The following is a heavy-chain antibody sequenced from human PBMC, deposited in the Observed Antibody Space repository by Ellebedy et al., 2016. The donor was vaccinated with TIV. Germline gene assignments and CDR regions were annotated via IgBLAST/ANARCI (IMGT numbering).Heavy chain of an antibody. CDR3: AVNKYSGYDVDY. V-gene: IGHV1-2*02. CDR1: GYTFTGYY. J-gene: IGHJ4*02. Sequence: ASVKVSXXASGYTFTGYYMHWVRQAPGQGLEWMGWINPNSGGTNYAQKFQGRVTMTRDTSISTAYMELSRLRSDDTAVYYCAVNKYSGYDVDYWGQGTLVTVSS. CDR2: INPNSGGT. D-gene: IGHD5-12*01.